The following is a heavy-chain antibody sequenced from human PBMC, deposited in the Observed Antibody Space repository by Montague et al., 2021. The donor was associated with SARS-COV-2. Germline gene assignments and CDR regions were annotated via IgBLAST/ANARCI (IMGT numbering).Heavy chain of an antibody. CDR3: ARTTALAASADGLDV. D-gene: IGHD1-1*01. CDR2: TYYRSKWFN. V-gene: IGHV6-1*01. CDR1: GDSVSSNRAS. J-gene: IGHJ3*01. Sequence: CAISGDSVSSNRASWNWIRQSPSRGLEWLGRTYYRSKWFNDYSVSVSSRITIDPDTSKNVFSLHLRSVTPEDTAVYFCARTTALAASADGLDVWGPGTLISVPS.